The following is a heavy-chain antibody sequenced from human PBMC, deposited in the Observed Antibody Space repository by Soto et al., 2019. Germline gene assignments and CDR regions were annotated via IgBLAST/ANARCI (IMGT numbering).Heavy chain of an antibody. CDR1: GYSFTDFA. D-gene: IGHD5-12*01. V-gene: IGHV1-3*01. Sequence: QAQLVQSGAEVKKPGASVKVSCKASGYSFTDFAMHWVRLASGQRLEWMGWINADKGDTKYSPKFQGRVTITRDTSATTVYMALRSLRSEDTAVYYCARGPLSGVATIWDYANWFDPWGQGSLVTVST. J-gene: IGHJ5*02. CDR2: INADKGDT. CDR3: ARGPLSGVATIWDYANWFDP.